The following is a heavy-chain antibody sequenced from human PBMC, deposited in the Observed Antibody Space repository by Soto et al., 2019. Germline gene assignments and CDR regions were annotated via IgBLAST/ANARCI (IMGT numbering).Heavy chain of an antibody. V-gene: IGHV1-69*08. D-gene: IGHD2-21*01. CDR3: ARDPSAGDSAGY. Sequence: QVQLVQSGAEVKKPGSSVKVSCKASGGTFSSYTISWVLQAPGQGLEWMGRIIPILGIANYAQKFQGRVTITADKSTSTAYMELSSLRSEDTAVYYCARDPSAGDSAGYWGQGTLVTVSS. J-gene: IGHJ4*02. CDR1: GGTFSSYT. CDR2: IIPILGIA.